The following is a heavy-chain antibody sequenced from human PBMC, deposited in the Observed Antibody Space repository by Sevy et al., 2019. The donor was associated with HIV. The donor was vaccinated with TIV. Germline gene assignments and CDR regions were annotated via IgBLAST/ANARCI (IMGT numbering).Heavy chain of an antibody. Sequence: ASVKVSCKASGYTFTSYHINWVRQATGQGLEWMGWMNPNSGNTGYAQRFQGRVTMTRNTSISTAYLELSSLRSEDTAVYYCARGEPSKRGYSGYGHYYGMDVWGQGTTVTVSS. CDR3: ARGEPSKRGYSGYGHYYGMDV. CDR1: GYTFTSYH. J-gene: IGHJ6*02. D-gene: IGHD5-12*01. V-gene: IGHV1-8*01. CDR2: MNPNSGNT.